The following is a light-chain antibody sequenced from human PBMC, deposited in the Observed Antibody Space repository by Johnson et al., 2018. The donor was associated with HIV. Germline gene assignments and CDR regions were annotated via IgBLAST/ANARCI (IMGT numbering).Light chain of an antibody. CDR2: DTI. Sequence: QSVLTQPPSVSAAPGQKVTISCSGSSSNIGSHYVSWYQQVPGTAPRLVIYDTIKRHSGIPDRFYGSKSGTSATLGITGLQTGDEADYYCGTWDNSLGVFFVFGTGTEVTVL. V-gene: IGLV1-51*01. CDR3: GTWDNSLGVFFV. J-gene: IGLJ1*01. CDR1: SSNIGSHY.